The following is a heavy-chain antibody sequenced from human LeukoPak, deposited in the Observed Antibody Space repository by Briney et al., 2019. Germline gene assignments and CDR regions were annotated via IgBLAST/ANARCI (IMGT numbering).Heavy chain of an antibody. CDR2: IYYSGST. CDR3: ARQLVPKYCSGGSCFFDP. J-gene: IGHJ5*02. Sequence: SETLSLTCTVAGGSISSYYWSWSRQPPGKGLEWIGYIYYSGSTNYNPSLKSRFTISVDTSKNQFSLKLSSVTAADTAVYYCARQLVPKYCSGGSCFFDPWGQGTLVTVSS. V-gene: IGHV4-59*08. CDR1: GGSISSYY. D-gene: IGHD2-15*01.